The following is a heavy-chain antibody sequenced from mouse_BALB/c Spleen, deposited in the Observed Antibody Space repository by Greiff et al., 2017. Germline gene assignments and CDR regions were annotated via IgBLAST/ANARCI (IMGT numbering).Heavy chain of an antibody. J-gene: IGHJ2*01. D-gene: IGHD4-1*01. CDR1: GYTFTDYA. CDR2: ISTYYGDA. Sequence: VQLQQSGAELVRPGVSVKISCKGSGYTFTDYAMHWVKQSHAKSLEWIGVISTYYGDASYNQKFKGKATMTVDKSSSTAYMELARLTSEDSAIYYCARSNWYYFDYWGQGTTLTVSS. V-gene: IGHV1S137*01. CDR3: ARSNWYYFDY.